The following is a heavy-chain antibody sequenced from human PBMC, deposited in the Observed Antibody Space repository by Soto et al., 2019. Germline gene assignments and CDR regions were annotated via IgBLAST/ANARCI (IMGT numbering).Heavy chain of an antibody. CDR2: INHSGST. V-gene: IGHV4-34*01. CDR1: GGSFSGYY. Sequence: SETLSLTCAVYGGSFSGYYWSWIRQPPGRGLEWIGEINHSGSTNYNPSLKSRVTISVDTSKNQFSLKLSSVTAADTAVYYCARGLSGDYWGQGTLVTVSS. J-gene: IGHJ4*02. CDR3: ARGLSGDY.